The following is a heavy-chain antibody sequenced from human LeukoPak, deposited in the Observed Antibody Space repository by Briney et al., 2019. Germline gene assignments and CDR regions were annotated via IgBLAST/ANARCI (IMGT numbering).Heavy chain of an antibody. D-gene: IGHD2-8*01. CDR1: GFTFTSYA. J-gene: IGHJ4*02. Sequence: GGSLRLSCAGSGFTFTSYAMSWVRQAPGQGLEWVSGISDSGDYTSYADSVRGRFTISRDNSRNTLYLQMIILRPEDTAVYYCAKDTSIGKYCTNGVCSPFDYWGQGTLVTVSS. CDR3: AKDTSIGKYCTNGVCSPFDY. V-gene: IGHV3-23*01. CDR2: ISDSGDYT.